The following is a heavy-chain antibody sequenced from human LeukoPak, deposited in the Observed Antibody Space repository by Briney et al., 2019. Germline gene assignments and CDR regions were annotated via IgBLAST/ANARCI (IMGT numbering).Heavy chain of an antibody. CDR2: ISGGGST. V-gene: IGHV3-23*01. J-gene: IGHJ6*02. CDR1: GFTFGSYA. Sequence: PGGSLRLSCAASGFTFGSYAMSWVRQAPEEGLEWVSTISGGGSTFYRDSVRGRFTITRDNSKNTVYLQMNSLRVEDTAVYYCATYGDYRRNYDQYGLDAWGQGTTVTVSS. CDR3: ATYGDYRRNYDQYGLDA. D-gene: IGHD4-17*01.